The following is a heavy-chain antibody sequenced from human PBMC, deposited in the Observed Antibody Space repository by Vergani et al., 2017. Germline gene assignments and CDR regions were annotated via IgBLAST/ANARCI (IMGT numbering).Heavy chain of an antibody. CDR3: AHSYSGYDGYEIAVDV. CDR2: IYWDDDK. D-gene: IGHD5-12*01. CDR1: GFSPRPSGVA. J-gene: IGHJ6*04. Sequence: QITLKESGPTLVKPTQPLTLTCTFPGFSPRPSGVAVGWIRHPPGKALEWLALIYWDDDKRYSPSLKSRLTITKDTSKNQVVLTMTNMDPLDTATYDCAHSYSGYDGYEIAVDVWGKGTTVTVSS. V-gene: IGHV2-5*02.